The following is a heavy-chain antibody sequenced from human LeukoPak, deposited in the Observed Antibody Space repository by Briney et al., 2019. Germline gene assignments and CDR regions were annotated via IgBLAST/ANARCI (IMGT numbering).Heavy chain of an antibody. V-gene: IGHV3-53*01. CDR2: IYSGGST. J-gene: IGHJ6*02. Sequence: GGSLRLSCAASGFTVSSNYMSWVRQAPGKGLEWVSVIYSGGSTYYADSVKGRFTISRDNSKNTLYLQMNSLRAEDTAVYYCARANDFWSGYSSGYYGMDVWGQGTTVTVSS. D-gene: IGHD3-3*01. CDR1: GFTVSSNY. CDR3: ARANDFWSGYSSGYYGMDV.